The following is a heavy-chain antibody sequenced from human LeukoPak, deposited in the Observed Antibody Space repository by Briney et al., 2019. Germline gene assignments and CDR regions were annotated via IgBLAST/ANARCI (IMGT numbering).Heavy chain of an antibody. J-gene: IGHJ4*02. D-gene: IGHD3-10*01. CDR2: ISDSGGSS. V-gene: IGHV3-23*01. CDR1: GFTFSIYG. Sequence: PGGTLRLSCAASGFTFSIYGMSWVRQAPGKGLEWVSTISDSGGSSFYADSVKDRFTVSRDNSKNALYLQMNSLTLEDTAVYYCAKSRSYDSGNFGDWGQGTLVTVSS. CDR3: AKSRSYDSGNFGD.